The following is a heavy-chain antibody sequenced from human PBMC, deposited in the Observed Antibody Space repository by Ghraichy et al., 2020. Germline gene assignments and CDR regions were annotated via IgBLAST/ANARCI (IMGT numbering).Heavy chain of an antibody. D-gene: IGHD2-2*01. Sequence: SETLSLTCTVSGGSISSYYWSWIRQPPGKGLEWIGYIYYSGSTNYNPSLKSRVTISVDTSKNQFSLKLSSVTAADTAVYYCARHYIVVVGLWAFDIWGQGTMVTVSS. CDR3: ARHYIVVVGLWAFDI. V-gene: IGHV4-59*08. J-gene: IGHJ3*02. CDR1: GGSISSYY. CDR2: IYYSGST.